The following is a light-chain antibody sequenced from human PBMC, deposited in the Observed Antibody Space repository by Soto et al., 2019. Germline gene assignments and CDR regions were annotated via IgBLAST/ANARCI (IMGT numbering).Light chain of an antibody. CDR1: QSVSSY. CDR3: QQPSNWLTWT. J-gene: IGKJ1*01. CDR2: DAS. Sequence: EIVLTQSPATLSLSPEERATLSCRASQSVSSYLAWYQQKPGQAPRLLIYDASNRATGIPARFSGSGSGTDFTLTISSLEPEDFAVYYCQQPSNWLTWTFGQGTKVEIK. V-gene: IGKV3-11*01.